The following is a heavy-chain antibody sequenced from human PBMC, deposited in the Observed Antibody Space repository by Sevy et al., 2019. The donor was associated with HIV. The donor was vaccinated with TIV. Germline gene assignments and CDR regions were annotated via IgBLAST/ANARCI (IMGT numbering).Heavy chain of an antibody. J-gene: IGHJ5*02. V-gene: IGHV4-59*01. CDR1: GGSIINYY. Sequence: SETLSLICTVSGGSIINYYWSWIRQPPGKGLEWIGYIYYNGNTNYTPSLKSRVTMSVDTSKNQFSLKLKSVTAADTAVYYCARNTDPRLNWFDPWGQGTLVTVSS. CDR2: IYYNGNT. D-gene: IGHD2-2*02. CDR3: ARNTDPRLNWFDP.